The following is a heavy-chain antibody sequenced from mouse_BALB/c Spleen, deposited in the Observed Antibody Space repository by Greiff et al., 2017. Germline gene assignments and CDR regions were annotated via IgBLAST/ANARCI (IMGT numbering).Heavy chain of an antibody. CDR1: GYTFTSYW. J-gene: IGHJ2*01. V-gene: IGHV1S22*01. CDR2: IYPGSGST. Sequence: LQQSGSELVRPGASVKLSCKASGYTFTSYWMHWVKQRHGQGLEWIGNIYPGSGSTNYDEKFKSKGTLTVDTSSSTAYMHLSSLTSEDSAVYYCTRSTYYYGSSPFDFDYWGQGTTLTVSS. D-gene: IGHD1-1*01. CDR3: TRSTYYYGSSPFDFDY.